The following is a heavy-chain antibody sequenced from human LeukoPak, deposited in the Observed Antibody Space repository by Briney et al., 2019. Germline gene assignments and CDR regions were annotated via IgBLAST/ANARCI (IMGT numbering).Heavy chain of an antibody. CDR3: SRGWGYCSSTSCPLDY. CDR2: IYSGGST. Sequence: GGSLRLSCAASGFTLSSNYMSWVRQAPGKGLEWVSVIYSGGSTYYADSVKGQFTISRDNSKNTLYLQTNSLRAEDTAVYYCSRGWGYCSSTSCPLDYWGQGTLVTVSS. J-gene: IGHJ4*02. CDR1: GFTLSSNY. D-gene: IGHD2-2*01. V-gene: IGHV3-53*01.